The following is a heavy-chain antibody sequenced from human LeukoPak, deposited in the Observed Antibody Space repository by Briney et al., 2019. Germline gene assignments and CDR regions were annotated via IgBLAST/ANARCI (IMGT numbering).Heavy chain of an antibody. CDR3: VREGNELLSKNFDY. V-gene: IGHV1-2*02. J-gene: IGHJ4*02. Sequence: ASVKVSCKASGFTFTGYYIHWVRQAPGQGLDWMGYINPHSGGTNSPQKFQGRVTMTTDTSISAAYMELSSLISDDTAMYYCVREGNELLSKNFDYWGQGTLVTVSS. CDR2: INPHSGGT. D-gene: IGHD2-21*02. CDR1: GFTFTGYY.